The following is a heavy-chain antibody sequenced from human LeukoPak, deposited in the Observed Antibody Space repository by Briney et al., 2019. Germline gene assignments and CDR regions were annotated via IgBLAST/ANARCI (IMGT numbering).Heavy chain of an antibody. CDR3: ARGQGYYDSSGPDAFDI. CDR1: GFTFSSYA. CDR2: ISYDGSNK. Sequence: GGSLRLSCAASGFTFSSYAMHWVRQAPGKGLEWVAVISYDGSNKYYADSVKGRFTISRDNSKNTLYLQMNSLRAEDTAVYYCARGQGYYDSSGPDAFDIWGQGTMVAVSS. D-gene: IGHD3-22*01. J-gene: IGHJ3*02. V-gene: IGHV3-30-3*01.